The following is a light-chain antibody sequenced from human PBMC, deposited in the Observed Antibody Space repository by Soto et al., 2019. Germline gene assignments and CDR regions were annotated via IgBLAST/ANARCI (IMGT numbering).Light chain of an antibody. CDR1: QSIGEW. J-gene: IGKJ1*01. Sequence: DIQVTQSPSTLSASVGDRVTITCRASQSIGEWLAWYQQKPGKAPQLLIYETSTLDSGVPSRFSGSGSETEFTLTISSLQPDDFATYYCQEYTTSSRTFGQGTNVEIK. CDR2: ETS. CDR3: QEYTTSSRT. V-gene: IGKV1-5*03.